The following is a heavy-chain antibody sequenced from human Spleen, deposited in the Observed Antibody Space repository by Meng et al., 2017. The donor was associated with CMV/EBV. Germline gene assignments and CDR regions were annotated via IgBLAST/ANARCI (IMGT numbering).Heavy chain of an antibody. CDR2: IYYTGST. J-gene: IGHJ4*02. CDR3: ARTHVGALDS. CDR1: GGSVSNSNYY. D-gene: IGHD1-26*01. V-gene: IGHV4-61*01. Sequence: STVSGGSVSNSNYYWRWIRQPPGKGLEWIAYIYYTGSTNYNPSLKSRITTSVDTSKDQFSLRLRFVTAADTAVYYCARTHVGALDSWGQGTLVTVSS.